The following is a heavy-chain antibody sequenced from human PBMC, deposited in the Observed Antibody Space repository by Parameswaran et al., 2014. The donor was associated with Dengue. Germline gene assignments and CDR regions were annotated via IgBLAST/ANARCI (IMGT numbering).Heavy chain of an antibody. V-gene: IGHV5-51*01. CDR3: AKLTYDSRGLHRRYFEY. J-gene: IGHJ4*02. CDR2: IYPGDSQI. Sequence: VRQMPGKGLEWMGIIYPGDSQIRYNPSFQGQATISADKSISTVYLHWSSLKASDTAMYYCAKLTYDSRGLHRRYFEYWGQGTLVTVSS. D-gene: IGHD3-22*01.